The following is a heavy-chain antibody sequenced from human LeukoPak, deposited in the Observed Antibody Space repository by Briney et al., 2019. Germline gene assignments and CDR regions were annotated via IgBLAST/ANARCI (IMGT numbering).Heavy chain of an antibody. D-gene: IGHD3-22*01. CDR1: GYTFTSYG. V-gene: IGHV1-2*02. J-gene: IGHJ5*02. CDR3: ARVPTYYYDSSAKGGWFDP. Sequence: ASVKVSCKASGYTFTSYGISWVRQAPGQGLEWMGWINPNSGGTNYAQKFQGRVTMTRDTSISTAYMELSRLRSDDTAVYYCARVPTYYYDSSAKGGWFDPWGQGTLVTVSS. CDR2: INPNSGGT.